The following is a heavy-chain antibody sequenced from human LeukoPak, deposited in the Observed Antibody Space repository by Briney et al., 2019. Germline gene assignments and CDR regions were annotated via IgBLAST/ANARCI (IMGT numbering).Heavy chain of an antibody. J-gene: IGHJ4*02. CDR3: ASSSWLRDANFDS. Sequence: SETLSLTCTVSGGSISSGLYYWSWIRQPAGKGLEWIGRIYSSGSPKYNPSLKSRVTISVVTSKNQFSLKLTSVTAADTAVYYCASSSWLRDANFDSWGQGTLVTVSS. CDR1: GGSISSGLYY. D-gene: IGHD6-13*01. CDR2: IYSSGSP. V-gene: IGHV4-61*02.